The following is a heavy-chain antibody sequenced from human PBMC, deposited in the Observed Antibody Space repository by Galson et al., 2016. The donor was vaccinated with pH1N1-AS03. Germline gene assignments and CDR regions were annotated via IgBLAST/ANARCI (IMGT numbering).Heavy chain of an antibody. CDR3: ARTLNYNTGLDV. D-gene: IGHD5-24*01. J-gene: IGHJ6*02. CDR2: IDWDDGT. V-gene: IGHV2-70*04. Sequence: PALVKPTQTPTLTCTVSGFSLSTGGMRVSWIRQPPGKALEWLGRIDWDDGTFYSTSLKTRLTISKDTSKNQVVLTMTNMDPVDTGTYYCARTLNYNTGLDVWGPGATVTVSS. CDR1: GFSLSTGGMR.